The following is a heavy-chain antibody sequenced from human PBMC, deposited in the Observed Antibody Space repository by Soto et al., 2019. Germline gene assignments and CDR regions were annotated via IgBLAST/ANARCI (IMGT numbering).Heavy chain of an antibody. D-gene: IGHD2-2*02. CDR1: GASVTSAGYY. V-gene: IGHV4-61*08. J-gene: IGHJ4*02. CDR2: VSSTGST. Sequence: QLQESGPGLVRPSETLSLICTVSGASVTSAGYYWSWIRQPPGKGLEWIGYVSSTGSTIYNSALKRRVTMSLDMPKNQFSLRLDSVTAADTAVYYCARYCSNTNCYMLDYWGQGTLVTASS. CDR3: ARYCSNTNCYMLDY.